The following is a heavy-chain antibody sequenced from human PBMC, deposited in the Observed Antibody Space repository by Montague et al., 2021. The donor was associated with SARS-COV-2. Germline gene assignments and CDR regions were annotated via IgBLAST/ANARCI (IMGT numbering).Heavy chain of an antibody. CDR3: ARHGKTSIAMIVVVLGYFDY. V-gene: IGHV4-39*01. J-gene: IGHJ4*02. CDR1: GGSISSSSYY. CDR2: IYYSGST. D-gene: IGHD3-22*01. Sequence: SETLSLTCTVSGGSISSSSYYWGWNRQPPGKGLGWIGSIYYSGSTYYXPPLKSRVTISVDTSKNQFSLKLSSVTAADTAVYYCARHGKTSIAMIVVVLGYFDYWGQGTLVTVSS.